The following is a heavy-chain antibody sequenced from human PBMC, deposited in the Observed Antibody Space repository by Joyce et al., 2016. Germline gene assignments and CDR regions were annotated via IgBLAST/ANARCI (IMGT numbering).Heavy chain of an antibody. CDR1: GVPSKNYA. Sequence: QVQLVESGGGVVQPGDSLRLSCVASGVPSKNYALHWVRQAPGKGLEWVAVVSNDGSKEYYADSVKGRFTVSRDSSKNTLYLQMNSLRLEDTAVYYCATDRCTTTTCYLYGYYYGMDVWGPGTTVTVSS. J-gene: IGHJ6*02. CDR2: VSNDGSKE. CDR3: ATDRCTTTTCYLYGYYYGMDV. V-gene: IGHV3-30*04. D-gene: IGHD2-2*01.